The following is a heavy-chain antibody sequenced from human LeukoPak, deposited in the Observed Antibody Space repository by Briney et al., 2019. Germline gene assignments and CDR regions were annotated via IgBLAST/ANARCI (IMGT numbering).Heavy chain of an antibody. J-gene: IGHJ4*02. D-gene: IGHD3-22*01. CDR1: GGSISSYY. CDR3: ARGYSGYSAFDY. Sequence: SETLSLACTVSGGSISSYYWSWLRQPPGKGLEWIGYIYYSGSTNYNPSLTSRVTISVDTSKNQFFLKLSSVTAAVTAVYYCARGYSGYSAFDYWGQGTLVTVSS. V-gene: IGHV4-59*01. CDR2: IYYSGST.